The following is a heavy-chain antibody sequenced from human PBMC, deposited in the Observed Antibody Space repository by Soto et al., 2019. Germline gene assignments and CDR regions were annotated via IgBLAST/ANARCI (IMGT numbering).Heavy chain of an antibody. CDR1: GYTFTAYY. D-gene: IGHD2-21*02. V-gene: IGHV1-2*02. CDR3: ARQLAYCGGDCYTEPIDY. CDR2: INPKTDDT. Sequence: QAQLVQSGAEVKKPGASVKVSCKTSGYTFTAYYIHWVRQAPGQGLEWVGWINPKTDDTKYAQKFQGRVNMTGDTSSTTAYMELGRLRSDDTAVYYCARQLAYCGGDCYTEPIDYWGQGTLVTVSS. J-gene: IGHJ4*02.